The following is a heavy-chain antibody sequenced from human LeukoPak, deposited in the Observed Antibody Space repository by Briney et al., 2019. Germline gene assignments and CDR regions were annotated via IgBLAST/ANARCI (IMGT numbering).Heavy chain of an antibody. D-gene: IGHD6-19*01. J-gene: IGHJ4*02. Sequence: GGSLRLSCAASGFTFSDYFMSWIRQAPGRGLEWVSYISRTSDYTNYADSVKGRFTISSDNSKNTLYLQMNSLRAEDTAVYYCAKDQGSGWYPRIDYWGQGTLVTVSS. CDR2: ISRTSDYT. CDR3: AKDQGSGWYPRIDY. V-gene: IGHV3-11*06. CDR1: GFTFSDYF.